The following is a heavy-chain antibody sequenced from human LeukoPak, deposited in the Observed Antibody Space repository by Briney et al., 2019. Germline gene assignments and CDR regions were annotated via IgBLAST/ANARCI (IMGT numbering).Heavy chain of an antibody. CDR2: INPSGGGT. D-gene: IGHD1-26*01. CDR3: AREFSGYIDF. J-gene: IGHJ4*02. Sequence: GASVKVSCKASGYTFINYYMHWVRQAPGQGLEWMGIINPSGGGTSYAQKFQGRVTMTRDTSTSTVYMAVSSLRSEDTAVYYCAREFSGYIDFWGQGTLVTVSS. CDR1: GYTFINYY. V-gene: IGHV1-46*01.